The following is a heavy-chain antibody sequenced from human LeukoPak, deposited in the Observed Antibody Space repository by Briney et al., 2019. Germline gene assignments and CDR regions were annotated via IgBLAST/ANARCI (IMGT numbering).Heavy chain of an antibody. Sequence: SETLSLTCAVYGGSFSGYYWSWIRQPPGKGLEWIGEINHSGSTNYNPSLKSRVTISVGTSKNQFSLKLSSVTAADTAVYYCARPYGDLRYFDYWGQGTLVTVSS. J-gene: IGHJ4*02. V-gene: IGHV4-34*01. CDR1: GGSFSGYY. CDR3: ARPYGDLRYFDY. CDR2: INHSGST. D-gene: IGHD4-17*01.